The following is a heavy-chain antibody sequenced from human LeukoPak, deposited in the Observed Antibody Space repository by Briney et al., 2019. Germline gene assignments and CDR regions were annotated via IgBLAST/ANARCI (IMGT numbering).Heavy chain of an antibody. CDR3: ARDKSSHYYDSSGYYYGAVGWFDP. V-gene: IGHV1-46*01. CDR1: GYTFTSYY. Sequence: ASVKVSCKASGYTFTSYYMHWVRQAPGQGLEWMGIINPSGGSTSYAQKFQGRVTMTRDTSISTAYMELSRLRSDDTAVYYCARDKSSHYYDSSGYYYGAVGWFDPWGQGTLVTVSS. D-gene: IGHD3-22*01. J-gene: IGHJ5*02. CDR2: INPSGGST.